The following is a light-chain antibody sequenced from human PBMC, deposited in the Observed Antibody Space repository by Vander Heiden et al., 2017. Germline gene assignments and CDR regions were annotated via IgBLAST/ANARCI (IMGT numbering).Light chain of an antibody. CDR1: QSVSTN. V-gene: IGKV3-15*01. Sequence: DIVLTQSPASLSVSPGERATLSCRASQSVSTNLAWYQQTPGQAPRLLIYGSSTGATGSPGSSRGSGYGTEFTLTITNVQSEDSAVYYCQQYHKWPIPFGQGTRLEV. CDR3: QQYHKWPIP. J-gene: IGKJ5*01. CDR2: GSS.